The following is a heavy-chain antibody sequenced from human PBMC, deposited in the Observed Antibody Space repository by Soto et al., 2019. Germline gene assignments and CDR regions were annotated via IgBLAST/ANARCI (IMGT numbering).Heavy chain of an antibody. Sequence: SETLSLTCTVSGGSISSYYWSWIRQPPGKGLEWIGYIYYSGSTNYNPSLKSRVTISVDTSKNQFSLKLSSVTAADTAVYYCARGLVAARLRDYYYYMDVWGKGTTVTVSS. V-gene: IGHV4-59*01. CDR2: IYYSGST. CDR1: GGSISSYY. D-gene: IGHD6-6*01. CDR3: ARGLVAARLRDYYYYMDV. J-gene: IGHJ6*03.